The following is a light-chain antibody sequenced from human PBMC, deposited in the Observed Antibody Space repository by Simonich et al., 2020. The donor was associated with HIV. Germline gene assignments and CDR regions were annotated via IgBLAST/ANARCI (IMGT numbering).Light chain of an antibody. CDR1: QSVSSY. Sequence: EIVLTQSPATLSLSPGERATISCRASQSVSSYLACYQQKPGQAPRLLIYDASNRATGIPAMFSGSGSGTDFTLTISSLEPEDFAVYYCQQRSDWPGTFGQGTKLEIK. CDR2: DAS. CDR3: QQRSDWPGT. V-gene: IGKV3-11*01. J-gene: IGKJ2*01.